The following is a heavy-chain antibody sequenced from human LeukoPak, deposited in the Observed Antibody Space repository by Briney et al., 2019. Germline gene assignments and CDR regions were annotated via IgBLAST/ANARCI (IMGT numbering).Heavy chain of an antibody. D-gene: IGHD3-10*01. CDR1: GFTFSSYG. Sequence: GRSLRLSCAASGFTFSSYGMHWVRQAPGKGLEWVAVIWYDGSNKYYADSVKGRFTISRDNSRNTLYLQMNSLRAEDTAVYYCARDAGMGLYVIRGVPLDYWGQGTLVTVSS. V-gene: IGHV3-33*01. J-gene: IGHJ4*02. CDR2: IWYDGSNK. CDR3: ARDAGMGLYVIRGVPLDY.